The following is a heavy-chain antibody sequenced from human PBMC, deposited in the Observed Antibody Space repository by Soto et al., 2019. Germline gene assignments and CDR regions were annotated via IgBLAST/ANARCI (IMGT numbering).Heavy chain of an antibody. J-gene: IGHJ4*02. CDR1: GFTFSSYW. V-gene: IGHV3-74*01. Sequence: GGSLRLSCAAPGFTFSSYWMHWVRQAPGKGLVWVSRINSDGSSISYADSVKGRFTISRDNAKNTLYLQMNSLRVEDTAVYYCARETGYSNGWRQHYWGQGTLVPVAS. D-gene: IGHD6-19*01. CDR2: INSDGSSI. CDR3: ARETGYSNGWRQHY.